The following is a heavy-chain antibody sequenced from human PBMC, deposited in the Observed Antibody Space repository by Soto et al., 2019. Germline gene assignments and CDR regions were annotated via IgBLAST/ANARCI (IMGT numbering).Heavy chain of an antibody. CDR1: GFTFDDYA. Sequence: EVQLVESGGGLVQPGRSLRLSCAASGFTFDDYAMHWVRQAPGKGLEWVSGISWNSGSIGYADSVKGRFTISRDNAKNSLYLQMNSLRAEDTALYYCAKEYCSSTSCCDYYYYYMDVWGKGTTVTVSS. V-gene: IGHV3-9*01. CDR2: ISWNSGSI. CDR3: AKEYCSSTSCCDYYYYYMDV. J-gene: IGHJ6*03. D-gene: IGHD2-2*01.